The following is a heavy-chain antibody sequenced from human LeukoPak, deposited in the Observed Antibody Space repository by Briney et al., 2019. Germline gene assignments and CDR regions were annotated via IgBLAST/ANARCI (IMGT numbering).Heavy chain of an antibody. V-gene: IGHV3-7*01. CDR3: ARFLASWDRYYMDV. CDR2: IKEDGSET. Sequence: GESLRLSCAASGFIFKKYWMNWVRQVPGKGLECLANIKEDGSETYYADSVKGRFTISRDNPKNLLFLQINSLRVEDTAVYYCARFLASWDRYYMDVWGKGTTVSVSS. J-gene: IGHJ6*03. D-gene: IGHD2-2*01. CDR1: GFIFKKYW.